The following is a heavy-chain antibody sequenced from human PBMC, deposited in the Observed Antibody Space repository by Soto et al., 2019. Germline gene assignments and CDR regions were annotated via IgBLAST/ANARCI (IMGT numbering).Heavy chain of an antibody. CDR3: XXXXXASGTSVHPFDY. Sequence: EVQLLESGGGLVQPGGSLRLSCAASGFTFSTYAMSWVRQAPGKGLEWVSSISGSATTTYYAASVKGRFTISRDNSKNTLXXXVXSLRTXXXXXXXXXXXXXASGTSVHPFDYWGQGTLVTVSS. CDR2: ISGSATTT. CDR1: GFTFSTYA. D-gene: IGHD3-10*01. J-gene: IGHJ4*02. V-gene: IGHV3-23*01.